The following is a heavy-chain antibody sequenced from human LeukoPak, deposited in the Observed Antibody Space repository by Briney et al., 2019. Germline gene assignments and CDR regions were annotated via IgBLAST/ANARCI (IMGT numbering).Heavy chain of an antibody. CDR3: ARIRGYCSGGSCPTRYKYYYYYMDV. D-gene: IGHD2-15*01. V-gene: IGHV2-70*11. Sequence: SGPALVKPTQTLTLTCTFSGFSLSTSGMCVSWIRQPPEKALEWLARIDWDDDKYYSTSLKTRLTISKDTSKNQVVLTMTNMDPVDTATYYCARIRGYCSGGSCPTRYKYYYYYMDVWGKGTTVTVSS. J-gene: IGHJ6*03. CDR2: IDWDDDK. CDR1: GFSLSTSGMC.